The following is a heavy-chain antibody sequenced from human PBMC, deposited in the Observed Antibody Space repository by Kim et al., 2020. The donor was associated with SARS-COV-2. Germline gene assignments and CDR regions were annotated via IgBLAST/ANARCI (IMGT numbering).Heavy chain of an antibody. D-gene: IGHD3-10*01. CDR1: GFTFSSYA. J-gene: IGHJ4*02. V-gene: IGHV3-30*04. CDR3: ARDPPYYYGSGSLGPRDDY. Sequence: GGSLRLSCAASGFTFSSYAMHWVRQAPGKGLEWVAVISYDGSNKYYADSVKGRFTISRDNSKNTLYLQMNSLRAEDTAVYYCARDPPYYYGSGSLGPRDDYWGQGTLVTVSS. CDR2: ISYDGSNK.